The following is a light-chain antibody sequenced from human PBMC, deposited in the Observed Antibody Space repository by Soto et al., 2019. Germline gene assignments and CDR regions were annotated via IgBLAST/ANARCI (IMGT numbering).Light chain of an antibody. Sequence: DIQLTQSPSSLSASVGDRVTITCRVSQGISSSLNWYRQKAGKVPKLLIYSASNLQSGVPSRLSGSGSGTDFTLTISSLQPEDVATYYGPRTYKASVTFGQGTQLEIK. CDR3: PRTYKASVT. CDR2: SAS. J-gene: IGKJ2*01. CDR1: QGISSS. V-gene: IGKV1-27*01.